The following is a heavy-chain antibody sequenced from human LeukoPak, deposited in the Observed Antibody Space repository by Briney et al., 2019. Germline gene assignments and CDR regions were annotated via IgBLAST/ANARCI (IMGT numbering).Heavy chain of an antibody. Sequence: SETLSLTCAVYGGSFSGYYWSWIRQPPGKGLEWIGEMNHSGSTNYNPSLKRRVIISVDTSKNQFSLKLSSVTAADTAVYYCARTSDIVVVPAAYGMDVWGKGTTVTVSS. V-gene: IGHV4-34*01. J-gene: IGHJ6*04. CDR2: MNHSGST. CDR3: ARTSDIVVVPAAYGMDV. D-gene: IGHD2-2*01. CDR1: GGSFSGYY.